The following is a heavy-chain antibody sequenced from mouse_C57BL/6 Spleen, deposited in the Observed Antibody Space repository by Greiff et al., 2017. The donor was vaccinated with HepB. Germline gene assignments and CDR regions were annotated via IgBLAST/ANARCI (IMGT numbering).Heavy chain of an antibody. J-gene: IGHJ3*01. V-gene: IGHV1-64*01. D-gene: IGHD2-2*01. CDR2: IHPNSGST. Sequence: VQLQQPGAELVKPGASVKLSSKASGYTFTSYWMHWVKQRPGQGLEWIGMIHPNSGSTNYNEKFKSKATLTVDKSSSTAYMQLSSLTSEDSAVYYCARCTMVTTWFAYWGQGTLVTVSA. CDR1: GYTFTSYW. CDR3: ARCTMVTTWFAY.